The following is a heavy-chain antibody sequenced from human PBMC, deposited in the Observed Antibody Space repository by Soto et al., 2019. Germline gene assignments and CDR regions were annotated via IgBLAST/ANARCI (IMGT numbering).Heavy chain of an antibody. D-gene: IGHD5-12*01. Sequence: ASVKVSCKASGYTFTSYDINWVRQATGQGLEWMGWMNPNSGNTGYAQKFQGRVTMTRNTSISTAYMELSSLRSEDTAVYYCARGEDKKRVATIHHYYYYYMDVWGKGTTVTVSS. CDR3: ARGEDKKRVATIHHYYYYYMDV. V-gene: IGHV1-8*01. CDR2: MNPNSGNT. J-gene: IGHJ6*03. CDR1: GYTFTSYD.